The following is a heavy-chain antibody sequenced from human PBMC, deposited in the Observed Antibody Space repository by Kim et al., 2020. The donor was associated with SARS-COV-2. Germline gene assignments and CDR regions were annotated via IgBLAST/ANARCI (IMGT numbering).Heavy chain of an antibody. Sequence: LKSRVTISVDTSKNQFSLELSSVTAADTAVYYCARRGYYYDSSGYSPFDYWGQGTLVTVSS. CDR3: ARRGYYYDSSGYSPFDY. D-gene: IGHD3-22*01. V-gene: IGHV4-39*01. J-gene: IGHJ4*02.